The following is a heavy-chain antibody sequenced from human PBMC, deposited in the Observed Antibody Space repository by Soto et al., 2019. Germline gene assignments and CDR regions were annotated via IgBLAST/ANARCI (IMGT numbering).Heavy chain of an antibody. V-gene: IGHV4-31*03. J-gene: IGHJ6*02. CDR1: GGSISSGGYY. CDR2: IYYSGST. Sequence: PSETLSLTCTVSGGSISSGGYYWSWIRQHPGKGLEWIGYIYYSGSTYYNPSLKSRVTISVDTSKNQFSLKLSSVTAADTAVYYCARDSPWVRSTITGYYYYGMDVWGQGTTVTVSS. D-gene: IGHD5-12*01. CDR3: ARDSPWVRSTITGYYYYGMDV.